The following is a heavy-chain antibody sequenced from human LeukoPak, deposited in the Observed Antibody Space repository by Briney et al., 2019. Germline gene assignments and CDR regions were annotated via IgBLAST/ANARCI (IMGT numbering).Heavy chain of an antibody. V-gene: IGHV4-61*08. J-gene: IGHJ3*01. CDR3: ATTSGSYGLGDAFDV. CDR1: GGSISSGGYY. CDR2: IYYSGST. D-gene: IGHD1-26*01. Sequence: PSETLSLTCTVSGGSISSGGYYWSWIRQPPGKGLEWIGYIYYSGSTNYNPSLKSRVTISVDTSKNQFSLKLTSVTAADTAVYYCATTSGSYGLGDAFDVWGQGTMVTVSS.